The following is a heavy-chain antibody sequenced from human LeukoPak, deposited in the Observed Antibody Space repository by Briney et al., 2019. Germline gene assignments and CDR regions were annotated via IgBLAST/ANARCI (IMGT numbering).Heavy chain of an antibody. Sequence: PGGSLRLSCAASGFTFSNYAMNWVRQTPGKGLEWVSVISGSGGTTYYADSVKGRFTISRDNSKNTLYLQMNSLRAEDTAVYYCAKERGYSHNWFDPWGQGTLVTVSS. D-gene: IGHD5-18*01. J-gene: IGHJ5*02. CDR3: AKERGYSHNWFDP. V-gene: IGHV3-23*01. CDR2: ISGSGGTT. CDR1: GFTFSNYA.